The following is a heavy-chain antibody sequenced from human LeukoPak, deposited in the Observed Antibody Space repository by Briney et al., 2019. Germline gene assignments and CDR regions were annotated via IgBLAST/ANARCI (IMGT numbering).Heavy chain of an antibody. Sequence: SETLSLTCAVYGGSFSGYYWSWIRQPPGKGLEWIGEINHSGSTNYNPSLKSQVTISVDTSKNQFSLKLSSVTAADTAVYYCARGTVLLWFGELSWFDPWGQGTLVTVSS. J-gene: IGHJ5*02. V-gene: IGHV4-34*01. CDR3: ARGTVLLWFGELSWFDP. D-gene: IGHD3-10*01. CDR2: INHSGST. CDR1: GGSFSGYY.